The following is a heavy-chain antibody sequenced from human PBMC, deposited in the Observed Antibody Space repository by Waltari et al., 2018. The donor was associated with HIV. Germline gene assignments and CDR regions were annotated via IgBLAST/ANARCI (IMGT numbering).Heavy chain of an antibody. CDR1: GFTFCCYG. Sequence: QVQLVEPGGGVVQPGRSLRLSCSSSGFTFCCYGRHWVRQHPGKGLEWVAVIAYDGSNKYYADSVKGRFTISRDNSKNTLYLQMNSLRAEDTAVYYCAKVIVGIAVAGHFDYWGQGTLVTVSS. D-gene: IGHD6-19*01. V-gene: IGHV3-30*18. J-gene: IGHJ4*02. CDR2: IAYDGSNK. CDR3: AKVIVGIAVAGHFDY.